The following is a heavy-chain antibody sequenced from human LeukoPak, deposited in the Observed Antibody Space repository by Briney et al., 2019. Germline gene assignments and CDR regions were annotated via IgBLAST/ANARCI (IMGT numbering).Heavy chain of an antibody. CDR1: GGSFSGYY. V-gene: IGHV4-34*01. Sequence: SETLSLTCAVYGGSFSGYYWSWIRQPPGKGLEWIGEINHSGSTNYNPSPKSRVTISVDTSKNQFSLKLSSVTAADTAVYYCARGRYDFWSGYQTTSAEYFQHWGQGTLVTVSS. J-gene: IGHJ1*01. CDR2: INHSGST. D-gene: IGHD3-3*01. CDR3: ARGRYDFWSGYQTTSAEYFQH.